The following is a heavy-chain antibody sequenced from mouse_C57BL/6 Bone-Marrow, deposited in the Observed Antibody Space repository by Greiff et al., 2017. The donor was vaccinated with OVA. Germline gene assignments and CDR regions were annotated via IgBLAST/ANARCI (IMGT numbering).Heavy chain of an antibody. D-gene: IGHD1-1*01. Sequence: EVKVVESGGGLVKPGGSLKLSCAASGFTFSSYTMSWVRQTPEKRLEWVAPISGGGGNTYYPDSVKCRFTISRNNAKNTLYLQRSSLRSEYTALYYCARQILPYYYGSSYWFADWGQGTLVTVSA. CDR1: GFTFSSYT. CDR3: ARQILPYYYGSSYWFAD. CDR2: ISGGGGNT. J-gene: IGHJ3*01. V-gene: IGHV5-9*01.